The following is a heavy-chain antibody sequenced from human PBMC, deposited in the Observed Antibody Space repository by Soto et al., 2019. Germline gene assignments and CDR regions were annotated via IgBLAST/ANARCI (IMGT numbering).Heavy chain of an antibody. Sequence: QVQLVKSGAEARVPGASVKVSCKASGYSFTGLDINWVRQTTGQGLEWMGWMEPSSGRTGYAQKFQGRVTMTRDTSINTAYRELSSLTSDDAAFYYCARGVTAGVDYWGQGTLVTVSS. CDR3: ARGVTAGVDY. D-gene: IGHD1-26*01. CDR2: MEPSSGRT. V-gene: IGHV1-8*01. J-gene: IGHJ4*02. CDR1: GYSFTGLD.